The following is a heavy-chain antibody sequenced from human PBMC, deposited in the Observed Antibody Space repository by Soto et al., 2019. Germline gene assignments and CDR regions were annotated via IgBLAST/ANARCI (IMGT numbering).Heavy chain of an antibody. CDR3: ARVAWYYDSSGYYFDY. D-gene: IGHD3-22*01. J-gene: IGHJ4*02. V-gene: IGHV5-51*01. CDR1: GYSFTSYW. CDR2: IYPGDSDT. Sequence: RGESLKISCKGSGYSFTSYWISWVRQMPGKGLEWMGIIYPGDSDTRYSPSFQGQVTISADKSISTAYLQWSSLKASDTAMYYCARVAWYYDSSGYYFDYWGQGTLVTVSS.